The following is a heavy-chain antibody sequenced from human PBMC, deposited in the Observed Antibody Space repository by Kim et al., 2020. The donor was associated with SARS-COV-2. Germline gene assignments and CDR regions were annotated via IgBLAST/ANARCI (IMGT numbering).Heavy chain of an antibody. CDR3: TTETYYYDSSGFWGAFDI. V-gene: IGHV3-15*01. D-gene: IGHD3-22*01. CDR1: GFTFSNAW. CDR2: IKSKTDGGTT. Sequence: GGSLRLSCAASGFTFSNAWMSWVRQAPGKGLEWVGRIKSKTDGGTTDYAAPVKGRFTISRDDSKNTLYLQMNSLKTEDTAVYYCTTETYYYDSSGFWGAFDIWGQGTMCTVSS. J-gene: IGHJ3*02.